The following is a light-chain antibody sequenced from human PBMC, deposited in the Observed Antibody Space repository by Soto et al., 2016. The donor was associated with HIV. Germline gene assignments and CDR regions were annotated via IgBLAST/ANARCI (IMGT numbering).Light chain of an antibody. CDR3: QAWDSSTVV. CDR1: KLGDKY. Sequence: SYELTQPPSVSVSPGQTASITCSGDKLGDKYVCWYQQKPGQSPVLVIYQDTKRPSGIPERFSGSNPGNTATLTISGTQAMDEADYYCQAWDSSTVVFGGGTKVTVL. CDR2: QDT. V-gene: IGLV3-1*01. J-gene: IGLJ2*01.